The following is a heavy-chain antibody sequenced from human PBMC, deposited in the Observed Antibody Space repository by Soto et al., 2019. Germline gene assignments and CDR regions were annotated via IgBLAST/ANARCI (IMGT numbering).Heavy chain of an antibody. CDR3: AKDRLGGGLDY. D-gene: IGHD3-16*01. J-gene: IGHJ4*02. Sequence: EVQLLQSGGGLVQPGGSLRLSCAASGFIVINYAMNWVRQAPGKGLEWVSIVTILGDTTYYADSVKGRFTISRDNSKNTLYLQVNSLTAEDTAVYYCAKDRLGGGLDYWGQGTLVSVSS. CDR2: VTILGDTT. V-gene: IGHV3-23*01. CDR1: GFIVINYA.